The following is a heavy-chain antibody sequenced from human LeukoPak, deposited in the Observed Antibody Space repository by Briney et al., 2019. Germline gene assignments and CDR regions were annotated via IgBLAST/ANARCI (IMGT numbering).Heavy chain of an antibody. CDR3: ARGYDTSGYYYVGY. CDR1: GYTFTGYY. D-gene: IGHD3-22*01. V-gene: IGHV1-2*06. CDR2: INPNSGGT. J-gene: IGHJ4*02. Sequence: ASVKVSCKASGYTFTGYYMHWVRQAPGQGLEWMGRINPNSGGTNYAQKFQGRVTTTRDTSISTAYMELSRLTSDDTAVYYCARGYDTSGYYYVGYWGQGTLVTVSS.